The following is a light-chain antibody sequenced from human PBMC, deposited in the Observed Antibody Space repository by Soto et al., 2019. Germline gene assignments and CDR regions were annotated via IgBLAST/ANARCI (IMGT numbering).Light chain of an antibody. J-gene: IGLJ7*01. CDR3: AAWDDSLNGWV. V-gene: IGLV1-44*01. CDR1: SSNIGSNT. Sequence: QSVLTQPPSASGTPGQTVSISCSGDSSNIGSNTVSWYQQLPGTAPKLLIHSNNQRPSGVPDRFSGPKSGTSASLDISDLQSEDEADYYCAAWDDSLNGWVFGGGTQLTVL. CDR2: SNN.